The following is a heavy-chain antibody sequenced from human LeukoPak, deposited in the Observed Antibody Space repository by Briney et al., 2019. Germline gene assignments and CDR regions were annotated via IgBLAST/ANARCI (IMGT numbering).Heavy chain of an antibody. D-gene: IGHD4-23*01. J-gene: IGHJ4*02. CDR3: AKETTVVTGFDY. CDR1: GFTFSSYG. Sequence: GGSLRLSCAASGFTFSSYGMHWVRQAPGKGLEWVAFIRYDGSNKYYADSVKGRFTISRDNSKNTLYLQMNSLRAEDTAVYYCAKETTVVTGFDYWGQGTLVTVSS. V-gene: IGHV3-30*02. CDR2: IRYDGSNK.